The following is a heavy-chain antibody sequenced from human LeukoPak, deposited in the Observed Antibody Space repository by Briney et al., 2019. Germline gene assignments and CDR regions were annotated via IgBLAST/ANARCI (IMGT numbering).Heavy chain of an antibody. CDR1: GFTFSSYW. J-gene: IGHJ4*02. Sequence: GGSLRLSCAASGFTFSSYWMHWVRQAPGKGLVWVSRINSDGSSTSYADSGKGRFTISRDNAKNTLYLQMNSLRAEDTAVYYCAGSPGYSYGYYFDYWGQGTLVTVSS. CDR3: AGSPGYSYGYYFDY. D-gene: IGHD5-18*01. V-gene: IGHV3-74*01. CDR2: INSDGSST.